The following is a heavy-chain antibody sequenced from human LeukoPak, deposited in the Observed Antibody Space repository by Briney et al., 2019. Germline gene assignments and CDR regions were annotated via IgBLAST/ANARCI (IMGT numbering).Heavy chain of an antibody. D-gene: IGHD3-9*01. CDR3: ARANPPAISFFDY. CDR2: ISSSSSSI. CDR1: GFTFSGYS. V-gene: IGHV3-21*01. J-gene: IGHJ4*02. Sequence: PGGSLRLSCAASGFTFSGYSMNWVRQVPGKGLEWVSSISSSSSSIYYADSVKGRFTISRDNDKNSLYLQMNSLRAEDTAVYYCARANPPAISFFDYWGQGTLVTVSS.